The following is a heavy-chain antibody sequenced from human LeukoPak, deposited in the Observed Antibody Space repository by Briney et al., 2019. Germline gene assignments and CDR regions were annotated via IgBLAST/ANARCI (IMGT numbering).Heavy chain of an antibody. CDR3: ARHADTALVSFDY. V-gene: IGHV4-39*01. D-gene: IGHD5-18*01. J-gene: IGHJ4*02. Sequence: GSLRLPCAASGFTFSSYSMNWVRQPPGKGLEWIGSIYYSGSTYYNPSLRSRLTISVDPSKNQFSLKLTSVTAADTAVYYCARHADTALVSFDYWGRGTLVTVSS. CDR1: GFTFSSYSMN. CDR2: IYYSGST.